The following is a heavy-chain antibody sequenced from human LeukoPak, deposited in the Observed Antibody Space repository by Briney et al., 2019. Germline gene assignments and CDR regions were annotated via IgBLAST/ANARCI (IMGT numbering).Heavy chain of an antibody. V-gene: IGHV1-46*01. CDR1: GYTFTGYG. Sequence: GASVKVSCKASGYTFTGYGISWVRQAPGQGLEWMGIINPSGGSTSYAQKFQGRVTMTRDTSTSTVYMELSSLRSEDTAVYYCARDERDCSSTSCYNWFDPWGQGTLVTVSS. D-gene: IGHD2-2*01. CDR2: INPSGGST. CDR3: ARDERDCSSTSCYNWFDP. J-gene: IGHJ5*02.